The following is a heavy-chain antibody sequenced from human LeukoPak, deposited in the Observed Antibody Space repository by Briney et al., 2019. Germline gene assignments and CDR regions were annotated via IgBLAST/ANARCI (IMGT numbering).Heavy chain of an antibody. Sequence: SETLSLTCTVSSGSISGFYWSWIRQPAGKGLEWIGRIYTSGSTNYNPSLKSRVTISVDTSKNQFSLKLSSVTAADTAVYYCARVYGGGYDFRGAFNIWGQGTMVTVSS. V-gene: IGHV4-4*07. CDR3: ARVYGGGYDFRGAFNI. CDR1: SGSISGFY. D-gene: IGHD5-12*01. CDR2: IYTSGST. J-gene: IGHJ3*02.